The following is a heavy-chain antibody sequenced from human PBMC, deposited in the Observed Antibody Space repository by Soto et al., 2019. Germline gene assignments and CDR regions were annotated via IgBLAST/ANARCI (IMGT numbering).Heavy chain of an antibody. Sequence: ASVKVSCKASGYTFTSYDINWVRQATGHGLECMGGMNPNSGNTDYAQKFQGRVTMTRNASISTAYMELSSLRSEDTAVYYCAGADIRLYYYYGMDVWGQGTTVTVSS. D-gene: IGHD3-9*01. CDR3: AGADIRLYYYYGMDV. J-gene: IGHJ6*02. CDR2: MNPNSGNT. V-gene: IGHV1-8*01. CDR1: GYTFTSYD.